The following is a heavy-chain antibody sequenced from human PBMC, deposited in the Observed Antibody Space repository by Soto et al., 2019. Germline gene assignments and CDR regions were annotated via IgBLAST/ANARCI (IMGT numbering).Heavy chain of an antibody. CDR2: ISWNSGSI. CDR3: AKDLCSGGSCYSFDY. CDR1: GFTFDDYA. V-gene: IGHV3-9*01. J-gene: IGHJ4*02. Sequence: GGSLRLSCAASGFTFDDYAMHWVRQAPGKGLEWVAGISWNSGSIGYAHSAKARFTISRDNAKNSLYLQMNSLRAKDTALYYGAKDLCSGGSCYSFDYWGQGTLVTVSS. D-gene: IGHD2-15*01.